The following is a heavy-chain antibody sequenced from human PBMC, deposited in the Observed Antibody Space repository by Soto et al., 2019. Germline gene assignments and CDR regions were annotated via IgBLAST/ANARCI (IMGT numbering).Heavy chain of an antibody. Sequence: PSETLSLTCTVSGGSISSSSYYWGWIRQPPGKGLEWIGSIYYSGSTYYNPSLKSRVTISVDTSKNQFSLKLSSVTAADTAVYYCARLDNWNIDYWGQGTLVTVSS. CDR3: ARLDNWNIDY. CDR2: IYYSGST. D-gene: IGHD1-20*01. J-gene: IGHJ4*02. CDR1: GGSISSSSYY. V-gene: IGHV4-39*01.